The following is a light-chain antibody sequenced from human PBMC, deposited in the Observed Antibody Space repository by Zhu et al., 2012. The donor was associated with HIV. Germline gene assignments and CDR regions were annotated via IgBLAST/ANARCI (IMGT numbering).Light chain of an antibody. V-gene: IGKV3-20*01. CDR3: QQYGNSLT. CDR2: GAS. Sequence: EIVLTQSPGTVSLSPGERATLSCRASQSVSSNSLAWYQQKPGQAPRLLIYGASSRATGIPDRFSGSGSGTDFTLTISRLEPEDFAVYYCQQYGNSLTFGGGTKVEIK. CDR1: QSVSSNS. J-gene: IGKJ4*01.